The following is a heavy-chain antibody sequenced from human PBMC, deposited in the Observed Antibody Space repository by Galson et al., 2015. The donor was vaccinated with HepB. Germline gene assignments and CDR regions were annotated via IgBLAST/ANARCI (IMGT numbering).Heavy chain of an antibody. D-gene: IGHD2-15*01. Sequence: SVKVSCKASGYTFINYGITWVRKAPGQGLEWMGWISTYNANTNYGQNVQGRVTMTTDTSRNTAYMELRSLRSDDTAVYYSARHYCSRGACYPLFYYYALDVWGQGTTVTVS. V-gene: IGHV1-18*01. CDR2: ISTYNANT. CDR1: GYTFINYG. J-gene: IGHJ6*02. CDR3: ARHYCSRGACYPLFYYYALDV.